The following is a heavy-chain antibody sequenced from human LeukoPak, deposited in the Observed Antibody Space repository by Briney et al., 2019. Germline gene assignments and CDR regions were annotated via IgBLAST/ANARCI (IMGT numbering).Heavy chain of an antibody. V-gene: IGHV3-21*01. D-gene: IGHD6-6*01. J-gene: IGHJ4*02. Sequence: AGGSLRLSCAASGFTFSSYSMNWVRQAPGKGLEWVSSISSSSSYIYYADSVKGRFTISRDNAKNSLYLQMNSLRAEDTAVYYCAKGLDYSSSQMDSWGQGTLVTVSS. CDR3: AKGLDYSSSQMDS. CDR2: ISSSSSYI. CDR1: GFTFSSYS.